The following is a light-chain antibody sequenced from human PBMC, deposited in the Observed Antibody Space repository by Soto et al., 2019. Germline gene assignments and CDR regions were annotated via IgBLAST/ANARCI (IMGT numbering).Light chain of an antibody. Sequence: ETEMSQSPATLSVSPGERATLSCRASQSVSSNLAWYQQKHGQAPRLLIYGASTRASGISDRFSGSGSGTDFSLVISRMGPDDFAVYYCQHNGRSFGQGTRLEIK. V-gene: IGKV3D-15*01. CDR2: GAS. CDR3: QHNGRS. CDR1: QSVSSN. J-gene: IGKJ5*01.